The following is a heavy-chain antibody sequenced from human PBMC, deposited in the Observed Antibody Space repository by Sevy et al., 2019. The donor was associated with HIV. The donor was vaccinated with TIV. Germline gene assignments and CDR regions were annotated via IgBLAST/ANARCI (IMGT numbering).Heavy chain of an antibody. CDR3: CTVMRLCGDPMIWFFDL. CDR2: VKSKTDGGTT. J-gene: IGHJ2*01. Sequence: GGSLRLSCAVSGFTFHNAWMNWVRQTPGKGLEWVGRVKSKTDGGTTDYAAPVKGRFTILRDDSYDTLYLQMDSLKTEDTAVYYCCTVMRLCGDPMIWFFDLWGRGTLVTVS. D-gene: IGHD3-22*01. CDR1: GFTFHNAW. V-gene: IGHV3-15*07.